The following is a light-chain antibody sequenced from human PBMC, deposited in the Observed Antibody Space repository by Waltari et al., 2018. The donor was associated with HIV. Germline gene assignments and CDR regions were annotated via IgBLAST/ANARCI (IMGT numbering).Light chain of an antibody. V-gene: IGLV2-8*01. CDR1: SSDIGLYNF. CDR2: EVS. CDR3: FSYAGNNYLL. Sequence: QSALTQPPSASGSPGQSVTISCAGTSSDIGLYNFVSWYQHHPGKAPKLMIYEVSRRPPGVPDRFPGSKSGNTASLTVSGLQAEDEAAYYCFSYAGNNYLLFGGGTKLTVL. J-gene: IGLJ2*01.